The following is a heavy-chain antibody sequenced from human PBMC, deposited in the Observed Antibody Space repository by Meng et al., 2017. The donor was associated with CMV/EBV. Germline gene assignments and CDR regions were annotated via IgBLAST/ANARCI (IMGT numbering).Heavy chain of an antibody. CDR2: ISCDGSNK. D-gene: IGHD6-13*01. V-gene: IGHV3-30*09. J-gene: IGHJ4*02. CDR3: ARGQAAAGTVY. CDR1: GFAFSSYA. Sequence: SCAASGFAFSSYAMHWVRQGPGKGVEWVAVISCDGSNKYYADSMKGRFAISRDNSKNTLYLQMNSLRAEDTAVYYCARGQAAAGTVYWGQGTLVTVSS.